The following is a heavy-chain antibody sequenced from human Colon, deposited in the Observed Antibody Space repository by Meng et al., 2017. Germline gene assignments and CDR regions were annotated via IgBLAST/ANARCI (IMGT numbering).Heavy chain of an antibody. CDR2: IYYSGST. J-gene: IGHJ5*02. Sequence: QVPPPEPGPGLVHPSQTLSLTCTVSGGSISSGDYYWSWIRQPPGKGLEWIGYIYYSGSTYSNASLKSRVTISIDRSKNQFSLKLSSVTAADTAVYYCARDRKHYGERGWFDPWGQGTLVTVSS. D-gene: IGHD4-17*01. CDR3: ARDRKHYGERGWFDP. V-gene: IGHV4-30-4*01. CDR1: GGSISSGDYY.